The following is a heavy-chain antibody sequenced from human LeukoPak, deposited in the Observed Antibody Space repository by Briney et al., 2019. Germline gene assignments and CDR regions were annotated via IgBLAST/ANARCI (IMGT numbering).Heavy chain of an antibody. CDR1: GFTLSSYA. V-gene: IGHV3-23*01. Sequence: PGGSLRLSCAASGFTLSSYAMSWVRQAPGKGLEWVSAISGSGGSTYYADSVKGRFTISRDNSKNTLYLQMNSLRAEDTAVYYCAKDHANFDLPYYYYGMDVWGQGTTVTVSS. J-gene: IGHJ6*01. D-gene: IGHD3-9*01. CDR2: ISGSGGST. CDR3: AKDHANFDLPYYYYGMDV.